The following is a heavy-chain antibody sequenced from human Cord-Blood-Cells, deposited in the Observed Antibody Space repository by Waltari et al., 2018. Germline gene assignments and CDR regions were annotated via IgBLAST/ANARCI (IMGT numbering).Heavy chain of an antibody. V-gene: IGHV1-46*01. CDR1: GYTFTSYY. CDR3: AGGATMVQGPLPSRYGMDV. Sequence: QVQLVQSGAEVKKPGASVKVSCKASGYTFTSYYMHWVRQAPGQGLECMGIINPGGGSTSYAQKFQGRVTMTRDTSTSTVYMELGSRRCEDTAVYYWAGGATMVQGPLPSRYGMDVWGQGTPVTVSS. D-gene: IGHD3-10*01. CDR2: INPGGGST. J-gene: IGHJ6*02.